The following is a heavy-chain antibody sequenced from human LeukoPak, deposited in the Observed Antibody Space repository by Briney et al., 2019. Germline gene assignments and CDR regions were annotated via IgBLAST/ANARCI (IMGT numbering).Heavy chain of an antibody. Sequence: GGSLRLSCAASGFTFDDYGMSWVRQAPGKGLEWVSGINWNGGSTGYADSVKGRFTISRDNAKNSLYLQVNSLRAEDTAVYYCARATLRYFDWLGKTDAFDIWGRGTMVTVSS. V-gene: IGHV3-20*04. CDR3: ARATLRYFDWLGKTDAFDI. D-gene: IGHD3-9*01. J-gene: IGHJ3*02. CDR2: INWNGGST. CDR1: GFTFDDYG.